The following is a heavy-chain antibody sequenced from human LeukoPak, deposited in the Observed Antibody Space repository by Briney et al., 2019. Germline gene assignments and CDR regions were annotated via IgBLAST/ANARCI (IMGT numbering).Heavy chain of an antibody. CDR3: TRGSLSGSSRDY. D-gene: IGHD1-26*01. V-gene: IGHV1-8*01. CDR2: MNLSTGDT. J-gene: IGHJ4*02. Sequence: ASVRVSCKASGYTFTGYDINWVRQAIGQGLEWMGWMNLSTGDTGYAQKFQGRVTTTRNTSVDTAFMELSGLGSEDTAVYYCTRGSLSGSSRDYWGQGTLVTVSS. CDR1: GYTFTGYD.